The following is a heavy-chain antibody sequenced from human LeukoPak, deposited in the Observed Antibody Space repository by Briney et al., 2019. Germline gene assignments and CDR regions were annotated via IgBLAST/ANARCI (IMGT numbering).Heavy chain of an antibody. J-gene: IGHJ4*02. CDR1: GFTFSSYA. D-gene: IGHD3-22*01. Sequence: GGSLRLSCAASGFTFSSYAMSWVRQAPGKGLEWVSAISGSGGSTYYADSVKGRFTISRDNSKNTLYLQMNSLRAEDTAVYYCAKVGYYYDSSGYYDYWGQGTLVTVSS. V-gene: IGHV3-23*01. CDR3: AKVGYYYDSSGYYDY. CDR2: ISGSGGST.